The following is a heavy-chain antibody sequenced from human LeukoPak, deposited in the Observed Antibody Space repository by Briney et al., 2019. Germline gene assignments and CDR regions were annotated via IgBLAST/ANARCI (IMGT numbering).Heavy chain of an antibody. V-gene: IGHV4-39*01. J-gene: IGHJ3*02. CDR2: IYYSGST. D-gene: IGHD2-15*01. CDR1: GGSISSSSYY. Sequence: PSETLSLTCTVSGGSISSSSYYWGWIRQPPGKGLEWIGSIYYSGSTYHNPSLESRVTISVDTSKNQFSLKLSSVTAADTAVYYCARQEELGYCSGGSCYRNDAFDIWGQGTMVTVSS. CDR3: ARQEELGYCSGGSCYRNDAFDI.